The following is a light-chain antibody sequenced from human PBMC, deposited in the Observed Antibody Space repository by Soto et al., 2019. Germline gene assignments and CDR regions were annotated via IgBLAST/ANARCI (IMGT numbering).Light chain of an antibody. CDR1: QSISDT. Sequence: EIVMTQSPSTLSLSPGLRSTLSCMASQSISDTLAWYQQKPGQAPRLLIHGASTRATGFPARFSGSGSGTDFTLTISSLQSEDFAVYYCQQYNNWPWTFGQGTKVDI. CDR3: QQYNNWPWT. J-gene: IGKJ1*01. CDR2: GAS. V-gene: IGKV3-15*01.